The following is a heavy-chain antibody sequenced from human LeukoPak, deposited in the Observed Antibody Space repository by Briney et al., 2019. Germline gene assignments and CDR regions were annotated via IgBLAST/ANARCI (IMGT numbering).Heavy chain of an antibody. CDR3: ARHVIRITIFGVAAGTFDY. Sequence: SQTLSLTCTVSGGSISSGDYYWSWIRQPPGKGLEWIGYIYYSGSTYYNPSLKSRVTISVDTSKNQFSLKLSSVTAADTAVYYCARHVIRITIFGVAAGTFDYWGQGTLVTVSS. V-gene: IGHV4-30-4*01. J-gene: IGHJ4*02. CDR1: GGSISSGDYY. D-gene: IGHD3-3*01. CDR2: IYYSGST.